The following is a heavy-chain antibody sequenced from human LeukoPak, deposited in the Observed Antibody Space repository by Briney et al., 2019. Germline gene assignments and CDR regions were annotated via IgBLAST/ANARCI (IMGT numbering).Heavy chain of an antibody. CDR3: AKDRYRYYYDSSGPNWFDP. CDR1: GFTFSSYG. D-gene: IGHD3-22*01. J-gene: IGHJ5*02. V-gene: IGHV3-30*18. Sequence: GGSLRLSCAASGFTFSSYGMHWVRQAPGKGLEWVAVISYDGSNKYYADSVKGRFTISRDNSKNTLYLQMNSLRAEDTAVYYCAKDRYRYYYDSSGPNWFDPWGQGTLVTVSS. CDR2: ISYDGSNK.